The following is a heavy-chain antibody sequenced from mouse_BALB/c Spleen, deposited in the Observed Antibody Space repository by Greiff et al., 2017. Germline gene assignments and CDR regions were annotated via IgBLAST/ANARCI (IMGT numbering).Heavy chain of an antibody. Sequence: QVQLKESGPELVKPGASVKMSCKASGYTFTSYYIHWVKQRPGQGLEWIGWIYPGDGSTKYNEKFKGKTTLTADKSSSTAYMLLSSLTSEDSAIYFCARGTMGMDYWGQGTSVTVSS. D-gene: IGHD1-1*02. CDR1: GYTFTSYY. J-gene: IGHJ4*01. V-gene: IGHV1S56*01. CDR2: IYPGDGST. CDR3: ARGTMGMDY.